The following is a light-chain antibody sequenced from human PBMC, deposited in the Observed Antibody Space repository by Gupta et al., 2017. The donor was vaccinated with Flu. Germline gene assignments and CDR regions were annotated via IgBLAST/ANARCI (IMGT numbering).Light chain of an antibody. V-gene: IGKV1-39*01. CDR1: QTINLF. Sequence: GDRVTITCRASQTINLFLNWYQQKPGKGPQLLITSTSNLKTGVPARFSGSGSGTNFSLTISSLQPEDFATYDCLESDSLPPTFGGGTQVKIK. CDR2: STS. J-gene: IGKJ4*01. CDR3: LESDSLPPT.